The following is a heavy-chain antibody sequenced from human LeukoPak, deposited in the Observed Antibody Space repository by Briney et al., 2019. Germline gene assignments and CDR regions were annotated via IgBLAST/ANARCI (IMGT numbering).Heavy chain of an antibody. D-gene: IGHD1-26*01. J-gene: IGHJ4*02. CDR3: ARDPNSGSYYPFGFDY. V-gene: IGHV3-7*01. CDR2: IKQDGSEK. Sequence: GGSLRLSCAASGFTFTSYWMSWVGQAPGKGREGVANIKQDGSEKYYVDSVKGRFTISRDNAKNSLYLQMNSLRAEDTAVYYCARDPNSGSYYPFGFDYWGQGTLVTVSS. CDR1: GFTFTSYW.